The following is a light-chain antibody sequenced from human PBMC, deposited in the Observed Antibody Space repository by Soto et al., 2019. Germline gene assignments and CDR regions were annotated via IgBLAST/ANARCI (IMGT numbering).Light chain of an antibody. CDR2: DVT. V-gene: IGLV2-14*03. J-gene: IGLJ2*01. CDR1: SSDVGGYNY. Sequence: QSVLTQAASVSGSPGQSITISCTGTSSDVGGYNYVSWYQQHPGKGPKLIIYDVTNRPSGVSNRFSGSKSGNTASLTISGLQAEDEADYYCGSYSSTTTLVFGGGTKVTVL. CDR3: GSYSSTTTLV.